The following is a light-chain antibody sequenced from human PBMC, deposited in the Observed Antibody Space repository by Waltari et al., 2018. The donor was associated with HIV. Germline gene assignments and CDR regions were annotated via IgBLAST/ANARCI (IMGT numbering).Light chain of an antibody. CDR1: QSVSTS. CDR3: QQYKNGWT. V-gene: IGKV3-15*01. CDR2: GTA. J-gene: IGKJ1*01. Sequence: EVVMAQYPATLSVSPGERAILSCRASQSVSTSLAWYQQKPGQAPRLLFFGTATRATGVSARFSGSGSVTYFSLTISSLQSEDLAVYYCQQYKNGWTFGQGTKVDIK.